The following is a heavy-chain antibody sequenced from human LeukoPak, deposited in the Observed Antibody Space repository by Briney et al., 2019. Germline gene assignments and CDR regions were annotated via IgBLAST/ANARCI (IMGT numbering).Heavy chain of an antibody. J-gene: IGHJ4*02. V-gene: IGHV3-21*01. CDR3: ARVRCSGGGCFYNFDY. CDR1: GFTFSTYN. D-gene: IGHD2-15*01. Sequence: GGSLRLSSAASGFTFSTYNMNWVRQAPGKGLEWVSSLSSSSTYVYYADSVKGRFTISRDNAKNSLYLQMNSLRAVDTAVYYCARVRCSGGGCFYNFDYWGQGNLVTVSS. CDR2: LSSSSTYV.